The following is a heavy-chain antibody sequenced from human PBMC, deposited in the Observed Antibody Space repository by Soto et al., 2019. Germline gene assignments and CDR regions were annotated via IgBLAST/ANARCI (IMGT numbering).Heavy chain of an antibody. J-gene: IGHJ4*02. CDR1: GGTFSSYA. CDR2: IIPILGIA. V-gene: IGHV1-69*10. CDR3: ARGAVVTTGDDDYNYYFDY. Sequence: ASVKVSCKASGGTFSSYAISWVRQAPGQGLEWMGGIIPILGIANCAQKFQGRVTITADKSTSTAYMELSSLRSEDTAVYYCARGAVVTTGDDDYNYYFDYWGQGTLVTVSS. D-gene: IGHD4-17*01.